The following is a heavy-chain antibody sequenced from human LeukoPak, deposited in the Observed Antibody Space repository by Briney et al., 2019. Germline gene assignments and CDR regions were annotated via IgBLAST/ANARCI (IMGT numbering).Heavy chain of an antibody. J-gene: IGHJ4*02. V-gene: IGHV1-18*01. Sequence: ASVKVSRKASGYTFTSYGISWVRQAPAQGLEWMGWINDYNVNTNYAPKLPRRISMTTDTSTRTAYMELRSLRSDDTAVYYCARFSWGAGFYYRGPGTLVTVSS. D-gene: IGHD1-26*01. CDR2: INDYNVNT. CDR1: GYTFTSYG. CDR3: ARFSWGAGFYY.